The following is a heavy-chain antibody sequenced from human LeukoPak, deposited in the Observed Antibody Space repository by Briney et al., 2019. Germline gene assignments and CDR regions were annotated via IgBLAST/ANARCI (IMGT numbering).Heavy chain of an antibody. Sequence: PGGSLRLSCAASGFTLSSYWMSWVRQAPGKGLEWVSAISGSGGSTYYADSVKGRFTISRDNSKNTLYLQMNSLRAEDTAVYYCAKERGDYYDSSGSITPFDYWGQGTLVTVSS. CDR1: GFTLSSYW. V-gene: IGHV3-23*01. CDR2: ISGSGGST. D-gene: IGHD3-22*01. J-gene: IGHJ4*02. CDR3: AKERGDYYDSSGSITPFDY.